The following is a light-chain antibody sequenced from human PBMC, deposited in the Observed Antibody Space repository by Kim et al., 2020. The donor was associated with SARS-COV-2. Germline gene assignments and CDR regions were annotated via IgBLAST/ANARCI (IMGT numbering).Light chain of an antibody. CDR2: DAS. J-gene: IGKJ2*01. CDR3: QQRSNWPLT. Sequence: EIVLTQSPATLSLSPGERATLSCRASQSVSSYLAWYQQKPGQAPRLLIYDASNRATGIPARFSGSGSGTDSTLTISSLEPEDFAVYYCQQRSNWPLTFGQGTKLEI. CDR1: QSVSSY. V-gene: IGKV3-11*01.